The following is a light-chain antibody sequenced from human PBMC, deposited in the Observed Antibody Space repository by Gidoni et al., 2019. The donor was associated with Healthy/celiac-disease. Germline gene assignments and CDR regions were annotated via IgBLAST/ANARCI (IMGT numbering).Light chain of an antibody. V-gene: IGKV1-5*03. CDR3: QQYNSYSPPWT. CDR1: QSISSW. J-gene: IGKJ1*01. Sequence: DIQMPHSPSTLSASVGDRVTITCRASQSISSWFAWYRQKPRKAPKHLIYQASSLESGVPPRFSGSGSGTEFTLTLSILQTDDLATYYCQQYNSYSPPWTFGQGTKVEIK. CDR2: QAS.